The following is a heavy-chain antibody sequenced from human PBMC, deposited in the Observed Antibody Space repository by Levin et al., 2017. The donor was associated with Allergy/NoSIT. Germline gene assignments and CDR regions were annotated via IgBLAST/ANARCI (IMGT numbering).Heavy chain of an antibody. D-gene: IGHD3-22*01. CDR1: GFTFSSYS. Sequence: PGGSLRLSCAASGFTFSSYSMTWVRQAPGKGLEWVSYISVSGGTLYYADSVKGRFTIARDNAKNSLYLQMNSLRDEDTAVYYCAKVREFSSSYYVVENWGQGTLATVSS. J-gene: IGHJ4*02. CDR3: AKVREFSSSYYVVEN. CDR2: ISVSGGTL. V-gene: IGHV3-48*02.